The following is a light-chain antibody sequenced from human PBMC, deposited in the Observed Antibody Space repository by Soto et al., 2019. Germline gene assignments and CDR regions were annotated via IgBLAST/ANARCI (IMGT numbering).Light chain of an antibody. Sequence: ALEMTQSPSSLSSSLGDRVTISCRASQGIGNALGWYQQKTGKPPKVLIYGDSNLQSGVPPRLSGSGSGTDLNLAISRLQPEDSATYYCLKDINYPWTCGQGTKVDIK. CDR3: LKDINYPWT. V-gene: IGKV1-6*01. CDR1: QGIGNA. CDR2: GDS. J-gene: IGKJ1*01.